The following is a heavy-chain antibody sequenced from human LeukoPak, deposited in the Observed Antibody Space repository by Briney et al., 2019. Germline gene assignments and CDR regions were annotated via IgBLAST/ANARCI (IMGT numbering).Heavy chain of an antibody. J-gene: IGHJ4*02. D-gene: IGHD2-15*01. V-gene: IGHV3-21*01. CDR3: ARAEDKEYYFDY. CDR2: ISSSSSYI. CDR1: GFTFSSYS. Sequence: PGGSLRLSCAASGFTFSSYSMNWVRQAPGKGLEWVSSISSSSSYIYYADSVKGRFTISRDNAKNSLYLQMNSLRAEDTAVYYCARAEDKEYYFDYWGQGTLVTVSS.